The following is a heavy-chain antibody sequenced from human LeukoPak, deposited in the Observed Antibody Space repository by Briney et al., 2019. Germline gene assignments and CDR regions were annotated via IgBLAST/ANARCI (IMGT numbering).Heavy chain of an antibody. CDR3: ARSPLDNWFDP. Sequence: EPSETLSLTCTVSGGSISSYYWSWIRQPPGKGLEWIGYIYYSGSTNYNPSLKSRVTISVDTSKNQFSLKLSSVTAADTAVYYCARSPLDNWFDPWGQGTLVTVSS. CDR2: IYYSGST. V-gene: IGHV4-59*01. CDR1: GGSISSYY. J-gene: IGHJ5*02.